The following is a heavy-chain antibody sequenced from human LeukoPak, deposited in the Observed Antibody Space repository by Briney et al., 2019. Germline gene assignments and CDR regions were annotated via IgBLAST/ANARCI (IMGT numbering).Heavy chain of an antibody. CDR2: VSGSGGST. CDR1: GCTFSSYA. Sequence: GGSLRLSCAASGCTFSSYAMSWVRQAPGKGLEWVSAVSGSGGSTYYADSVKGRFTISRDNSKNTLYLQMNSPRAKDTAVYYCAKSPPLTNWFDPWGQGTLVTVSS. J-gene: IGHJ5*02. CDR3: AKSPPLTNWFDP. V-gene: IGHV3-23*01.